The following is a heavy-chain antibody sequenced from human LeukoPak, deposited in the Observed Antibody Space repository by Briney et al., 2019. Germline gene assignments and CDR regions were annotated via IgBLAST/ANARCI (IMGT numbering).Heavy chain of an antibody. CDR1: GFTFSSYA. CDR3: AKVYDSSGYYLTQSLYYFDY. D-gene: IGHD3-22*01. J-gene: IGHJ4*02. CDR2: ISGSGGST. Sequence: GGSLRLSCAASGFTFSSYAMSWVRQAPGKGLEWGSAISGSGGSTYYADSVKGRFTISRDNSKNTLYLQMNSLRAEDTAVYYCAKVYDSSGYYLTQSLYYFDYWGQGTLVTVSS. V-gene: IGHV3-23*01.